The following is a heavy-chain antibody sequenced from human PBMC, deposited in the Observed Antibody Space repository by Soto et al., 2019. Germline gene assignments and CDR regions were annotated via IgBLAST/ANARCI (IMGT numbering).Heavy chain of an antibody. Sequence: DXVKVSCKASGYTFTGYYMNWVRQALGQGLEWMGWINPNSGGTNYAQKFQGWVTMTRDTSISTAYMELSRLRSDDTAVYYCARARCSSTSCPPDYWGQGTLVTVSS. V-gene: IGHV1-2*04. J-gene: IGHJ4*02. CDR1: GYTFTGYY. D-gene: IGHD2-2*01. CDR2: INPNSGGT. CDR3: ARARCSSTSCPPDY.